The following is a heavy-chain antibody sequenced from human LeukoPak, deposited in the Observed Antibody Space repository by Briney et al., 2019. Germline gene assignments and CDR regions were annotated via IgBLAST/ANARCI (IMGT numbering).Heavy chain of an antibody. Sequence: ASVKVSCKASGYTFTSYGISWVRQAPGQGLEWMGWISAYNGNTNYAQKLQGRVTMTTDTSTSTAYMELRSLRSDDTAVYYCARADRVLWFGEFPFDYWGQGTLVTVSS. D-gene: IGHD3-10*01. CDR3: ARADRVLWFGEFPFDY. CDR2: ISAYNGNT. CDR1: GYTFTSYG. J-gene: IGHJ4*02. V-gene: IGHV1-18*01.